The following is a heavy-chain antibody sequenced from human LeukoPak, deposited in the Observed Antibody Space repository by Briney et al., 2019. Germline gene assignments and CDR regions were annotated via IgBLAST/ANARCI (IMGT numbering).Heavy chain of an antibody. CDR2: INHSGST. CDR1: GGSFGGYY. V-gene: IGHV4-34*01. J-gene: IGHJ6*03. Sequence: SETLSLTCAVYGGSFGGYYWSWIRQPPGKGLEWIGEINHSGSTNYNPSLKSRVTISVDTSKNQFSLKLSSVTAADTAVYYCARVFDSGSQAYFYYMDVWGKGTTVTIFS. CDR3: ARVFDSGSQAYFYYMDV. D-gene: IGHD3-10*01.